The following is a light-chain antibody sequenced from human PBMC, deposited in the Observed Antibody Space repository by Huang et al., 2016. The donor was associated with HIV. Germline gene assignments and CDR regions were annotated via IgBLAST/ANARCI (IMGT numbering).Light chain of an antibody. V-gene: IGKV1-5*01. CDR2: DAS. CDR3: QQYNNYPYT. J-gene: IGKJ2*01. Sequence: DIQMTQSPSTLSASVGDRVTITCLASQSISSRLGRYRQKPGKAPKLLIYDASSLESGVPSRFSDSGSGTEFTLTISSLQPDNFATYYCQQYNNYPYTFGQGTKLEIK. CDR1: QSISSR.